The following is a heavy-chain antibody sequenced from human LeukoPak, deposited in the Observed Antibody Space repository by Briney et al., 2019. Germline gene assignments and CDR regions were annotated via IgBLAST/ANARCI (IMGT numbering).Heavy chain of an antibody. CDR1: GGSISSSSYY. Sequence: TSETLSLTCTVSGGSISSSSYYWGWIRQPPGKGLEWIGSIYYSGSTYYNPSLKSRVTISVDTSKNQFSLKLSSVTAADTAVYYCARQESEVLRYFDWSDWFDPWGQGTLVTVSS. CDR3: ARQESEVLRYFDWSDWFDP. CDR2: IYYSGST. J-gene: IGHJ5*02. D-gene: IGHD3-9*01. V-gene: IGHV4-39*01.